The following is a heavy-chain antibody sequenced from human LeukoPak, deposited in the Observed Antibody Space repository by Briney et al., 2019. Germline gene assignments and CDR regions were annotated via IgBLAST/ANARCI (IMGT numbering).Heavy chain of an antibody. CDR3: ARDQPWPTYYYGMDV. CDR2: IYISGST. Sequence: PSETLSLTCTVSGGSISSYYWSWIRQPAGKGLEWIGRIYISGSTNYNPSLKSRVTMSVDTSKNQFSLKLSSVTAADTAVYYCARDQPWPTYYYGMDVWGQGTTVTVSS. J-gene: IGHJ6*02. V-gene: IGHV4-4*07. D-gene: IGHD6-19*01. CDR1: GGSISSYY.